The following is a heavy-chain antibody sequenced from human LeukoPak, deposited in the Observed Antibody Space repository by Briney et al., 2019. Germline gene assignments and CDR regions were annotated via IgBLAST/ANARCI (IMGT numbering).Heavy chain of an antibody. CDR3: ARDSDSSGIDY. CDR2: IYYSGST. Sequence: SETLSLTCTVSGGSISSYYWSWIRQPPGKGLEWIGYIYYSGSTYYNPSLKSRVTISVDTSKNQFSLKLSSVTAADTAVYYCARDSDSSGIDYWGQGTLVTVSS. D-gene: IGHD3-22*01. CDR1: GGSISSYY. J-gene: IGHJ4*02. V-gene: IGHV4-59*12.